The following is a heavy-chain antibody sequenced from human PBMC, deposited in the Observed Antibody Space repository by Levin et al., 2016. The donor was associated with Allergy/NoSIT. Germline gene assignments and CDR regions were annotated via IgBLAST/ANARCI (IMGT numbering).Heavy chain of an antibody. CDR2: IIPILGIA. D-gene: IGHD2-2*01. J-gene: IGHJ4*02. V-gene: IGHV1-69*10. CDR3: ARDRRRQHWLPAAIY. Sequence: WVRQAPGQGLEWMGGIIPILGIANYAQKFQGRVTITADESTSTAYMELSSLRSEDTAVYYCARDRRRQHWLPAAIYWGQGTLVTVS.